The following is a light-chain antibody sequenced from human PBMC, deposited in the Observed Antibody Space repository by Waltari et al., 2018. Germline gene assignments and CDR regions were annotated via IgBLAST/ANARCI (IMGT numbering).Light chain of an antibody. V-gene: IGKV3-20*01. CDR2: GAS. J-gene: IGKJ1*01. CDR3: QHYLRLPVT. CDR1: ESVSRA. Sequence: EIVLTQSPGTLSLSVGERATVSCRARESVSRALAGYQQKPGQAPRLLIYGASTRATGIPDRFSGSGSGTDFSLTISRLEPDDFAVYYCQHYLRLPVTFGQGTTVEI.